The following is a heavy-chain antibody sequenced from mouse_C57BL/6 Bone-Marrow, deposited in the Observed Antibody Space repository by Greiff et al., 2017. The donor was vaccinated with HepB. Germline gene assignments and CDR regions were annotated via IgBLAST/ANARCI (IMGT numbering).Heavy chain of an antibody. D-gene: IGHD1-1*01. CDR3: VIYYYGSSYAMDY. V-gene: IGHV14-4*01. CDR2: IDPENGDT. Sequence: EVKLMESGAELVRPGASVKLSCTASGFNIKDDYMHWVRQRPEQGLEWIGWIDPENGDTAYASKFQGKATITADTSSNTAYLQLSSLTSEDTAVYYCVIYYYGSSYAMDYWGQGTSVTVSA. CDR1: GFNIKDDY. J-gene: IGHJ4*01.